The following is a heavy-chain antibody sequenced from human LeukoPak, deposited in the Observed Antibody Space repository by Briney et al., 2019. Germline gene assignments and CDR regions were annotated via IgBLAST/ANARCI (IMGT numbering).Heavy chain of an antibody. Sequence: GGSLRLSCAASGFTFSSYGMHWVRQAPGKGLEWVAFIRYDGSNKYYADSVKGRFTISRDNSKNTLYLQMNSLRAEDTAVYYCAKDRGITMVRGVIMGLDYWGQXTXVTVSS. J-gene: IGHJ4*02. CDR2: IRYDGSNK. V-gene: IGHV3-30*02. CDR1: GFTFSSYG. D-gene: IGHD3-10*01. CDR3: AKDRGITMVRGVIMGLDY.